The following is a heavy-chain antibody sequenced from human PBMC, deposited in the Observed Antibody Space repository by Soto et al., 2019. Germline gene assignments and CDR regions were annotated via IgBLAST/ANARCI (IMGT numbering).Heavy chain of an antibody. CDR2: ISYDGSNK. V-gene: IGHV3-30*18. J-gene: IGHJ6*04. CDR3: AKDSSFERFLEMDG. CDR1: GFTFSSYG. Sequence: GGSLRLSCAASGFTFSSYGMHWVRQAPGKGLEWVAVISYDGSNKYYADSVKGRFTISRDNSKNTLYLQMNSLRAEDTAVYYCAKDSSFERFLEMDGWGKGTTVTVSS. D-gene: IGHD3-3*01.